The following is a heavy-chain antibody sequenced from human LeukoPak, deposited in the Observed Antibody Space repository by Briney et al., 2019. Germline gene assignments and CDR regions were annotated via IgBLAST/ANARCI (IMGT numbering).Heavy chain of an antibody. J-gene: IGHJ4*02. CDR2: INHSGST. V-gene: IGHV4-34*01. CDR1: GGSFSGYY. D-gene: IGHD5-18*01. Sequence: SETLSLTCAVYGGSFSGYYWSWIRQPPGKGLEWIGEINHSGSTNYNPSLKSRVTISVDTSKNQFSLKLSSVTAADTAVYYCARFGGYSYGSGYYYFGYWGQGTLVTVSS. CDR3: ARFGGYSYGSGYYYFGY.